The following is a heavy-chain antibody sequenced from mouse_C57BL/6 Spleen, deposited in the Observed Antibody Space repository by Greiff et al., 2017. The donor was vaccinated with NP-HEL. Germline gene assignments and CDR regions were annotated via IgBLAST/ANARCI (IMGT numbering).Heavy chain of an antibody. J-gene: IGHJ2*01. CDR2: IYPGDGDT. V-gene: IGHV1-82*01. Sequence: VQLQQSGPELVKPGASVKISCKASGYAFSSSWMNWVKQRPGKGLEWIGRIYPGDGDTNYNGKFKGKATLTADKSPSTAYMQLSSLTSEDSAVYFCVRQGVYSNYGFDYWGQGTTLTVSS. D-gene: IGHD2-5*01. CDR1: GYAFSSSW. CDR3: VRQGVYSNYGFDY.